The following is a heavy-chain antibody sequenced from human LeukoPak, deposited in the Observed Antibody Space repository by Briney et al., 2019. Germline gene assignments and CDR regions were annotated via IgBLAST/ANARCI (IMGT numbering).Heavy chain of an antibody. CDR1: GFSFSTYA. CDR3: AKHPFGESDVDWFDP. CDR2: MSGSGGDS. D-gene: IGHD4-17*01. J-gene: IGHJ5*02. Sequence: PGGSLRLSCAASGFSFSTYAMSWLRQAPGKGLEWVSAMSGSGGDSYYADSVKGRFTIARDNSKNTLYLQMNSLRVEDTAMYYCAKHPFGESDVDWFDPWGLGTLVTVSS. V-gene: IGHV3-23*01.